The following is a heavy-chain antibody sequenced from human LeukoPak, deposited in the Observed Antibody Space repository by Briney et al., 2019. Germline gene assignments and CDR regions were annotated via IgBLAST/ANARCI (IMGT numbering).Heavy chain of an antibody. Sequence: SQTLSLTCAVSGVSIRSAGYSYYWIRQYSGKGLEWVGHIYYSGSPSYNPSLKSRVTISMDTSKNHFSLNLTSVTAADTAVYFCARDGATGVFETWGQGTLVAVSS. V-gene: IGHV4-31*11. CDR1: GVSIRSAGYS. CDR2: IYYSGSP. D-gene: IGHD3-3*01. CDR3: ARDGATGVFET. J-gene: IGHJ5*02.